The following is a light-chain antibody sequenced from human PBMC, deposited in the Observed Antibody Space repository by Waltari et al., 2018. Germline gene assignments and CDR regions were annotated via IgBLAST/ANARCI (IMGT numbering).Light chain of an antibody. J-gene: IGKJ2*01. CDR3: QQCYSAPPT. CDR1: QSVLYSSNNRNY. Sequence: DIVMTQSPDSLAVSRGERATINCNSSQSVLYSSNNRNYLTWYQQKPGQPPKMIIYWASTRESGVPDRFSGSGSGTDFTLTISSLQAEDVAVYYCQQCYSAPPTFGQGTKLEIK. CDR2: WAS. V-gene: IGKV4-1*01.